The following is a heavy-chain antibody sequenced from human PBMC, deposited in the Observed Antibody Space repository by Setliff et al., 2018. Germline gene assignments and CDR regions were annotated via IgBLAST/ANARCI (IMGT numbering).Heavy chain of an antibody. J-gene: IGHJ4*02. CDR3: ARRPYDSSGYFNY. V-gene: IGHV1-3*01. CDR1: GYTFSTYA. Sequence: GASVKVSCKDSGYTFSTYAIHWVRQAPGQRLEWMGWINAGNGNTKYSQKFQGRVTITRDTSASTAYMELSSLTSEDTAVYYCARRPYDSSGYFNYWGQGTLVTVSS. CDR2: INAGNGNT. D-gene: IGHD3-22*01.